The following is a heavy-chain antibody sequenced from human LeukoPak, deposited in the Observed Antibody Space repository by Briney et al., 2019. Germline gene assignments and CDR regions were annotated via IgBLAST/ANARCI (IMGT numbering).Heavy chain of an antibody. D-gene: IGHD3-10*01. CDR1: GYTFTGYY. V-gene: IGHV1-2*02. CDR2: INPHSGGT. J-gene: IGHJ3*02. CDR3: ARDLDYYGSGSFFNI. Sequence: ASLKVSCKASGYTFTGYYMHWVRQAPGQGLEWMGWINPHSGGTNYAQKFQGRVTMTRDTSITTAYMEVSRLRSDDTAVYYCARDLDYYGSGSFFNIWGQGTMVTVSS.